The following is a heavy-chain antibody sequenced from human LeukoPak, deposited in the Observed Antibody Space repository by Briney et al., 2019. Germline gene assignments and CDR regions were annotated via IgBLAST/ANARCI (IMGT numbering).Heavy chain of an antibody. Sequence: GGSLRLSCAASGFTFSNYAMSWVRQAPGKGLEWVSAISGSGGSTYYADSVKGRFTISRDNSKNTLYPQMNSLRAEDTAVYYCAKDSSGYYHDSYYYYMDVWGKGTTVTVSS. V-gene: IGHV3-23*01. CDR3: AKDSSGYYHDSYYYYMDV. D-gene: IGHD3-22*01. CDR1: GFTFSNYA. J-gene: IGHJ6*03. CDR2: ISGSGGST.